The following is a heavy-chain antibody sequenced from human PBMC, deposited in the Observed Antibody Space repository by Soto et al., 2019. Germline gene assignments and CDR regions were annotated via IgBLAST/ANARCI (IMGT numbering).Heavy chain of an antibody. Sequence: QVQLVQSGAEVKKPGSSVKVSCKASGGTFSSYAISWVRQAPGQGLEWMGGIIPIFGTANYAQKFQGRVTITADESTSTAYMELSSLRSEDTAVYYCAGILVWSGYYSHNWFDPWGQGTLVTVSS. V-gene: IGHV1-69*01. D-gene: IGHD3-3*01. CDR1: GGTFSSYA. CDR3: AGILVWSGYYSHNWFDP. CDR2: IIPIFGTA. J-gene: IGHJ5*02.